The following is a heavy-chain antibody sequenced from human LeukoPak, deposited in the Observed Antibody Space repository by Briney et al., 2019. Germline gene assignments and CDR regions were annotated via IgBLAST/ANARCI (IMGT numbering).Heavy chain of an antibody. J-gene: IGHJ4*02. CDR2: INPNSGGT. V-gene: IGHV1-2*02. CDR1: EYTFTAYY. D-gene: IGHD6-19*01. Sequence: ASVKVSCKASEYTFTAYYMHWVRQAPGQGLESMGWINPNSGGTNYAQKFQGRVTMTRDTSISTVYMELSSPRSDDTAVYFCARVSLIPVAEKLPFEYWGQGTLVTVSS. CDR3: ARVSLIPVAEKLPFEY.